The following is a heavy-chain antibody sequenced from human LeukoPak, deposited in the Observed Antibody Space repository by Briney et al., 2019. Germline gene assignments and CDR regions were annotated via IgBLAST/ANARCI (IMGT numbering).Heavy chain of an antibody. Sequence: XTCAVYGGSFSGYYWSWLRQPPGKGVEWIGEINQSGSTNYNPSLKSRVTISLDTSKKQFSLNLSSVTAADTAVYYCARVVAAPGWFQHWGQGTLVTVSS. CDR2: INQSGST. D-gene: IGHD2-15*01. CDR3: ARVVAAPGWFQH. V-gene: IGHV4-34*01. CDR1: GGSFSGYY. J-gene: IGHJ1*01.